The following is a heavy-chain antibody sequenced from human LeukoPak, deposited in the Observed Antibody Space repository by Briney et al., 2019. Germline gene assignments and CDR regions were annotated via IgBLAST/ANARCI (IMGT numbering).Heavy chain of an antibody. CDR1: GFTFSSYW. D-gene: IGHD1-26*01. V-gene: IGHV3-74*03. CDR2: IYSDGSSY. J-gene: IGHJ4*02. CDR3: ARGGGIYGLWDY. Sequence: GGSLRLFCAASGFTFSSYWMHWVRQAPGKGLVWVSRIYSDGSSYTADSVKGRFTISRDNAKDTLYLQMNSLRVEDTAVYYCARGGGIYGLWDYWGQGTLVTVSS.